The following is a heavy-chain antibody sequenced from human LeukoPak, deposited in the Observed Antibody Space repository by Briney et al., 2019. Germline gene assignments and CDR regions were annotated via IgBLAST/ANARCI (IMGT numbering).Heavy chain of an antibody. Sequence: SETLSLTCTVSGGSISSYYWSWIRQHPGKGLEWIGYIYYSGSTYYNPSLKSRVTISVDTSKNQFSLKLSSVTAADTAVYYCARDDPAGSFDYWGQGTLVTVSS. CDR2: IYYSGST. CDR3: ARDDPAGSFDY. CDR1: GGSISSYY. D-gene: IGHD3-16*01. V-gene: IGHV4-59*06. J-gene: IGHJ4*02.